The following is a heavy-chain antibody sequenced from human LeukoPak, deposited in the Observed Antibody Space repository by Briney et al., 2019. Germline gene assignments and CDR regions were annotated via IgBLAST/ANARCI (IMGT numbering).Heavy chain of an antibody. J-gene: IGHJ4*02. V-gene: IGHV4-61*02. Sequence: SETLSLTCTVSGGSISSGSYYWSWIRQPAGKGLEWIGRIYTSGSTNYNPSLKSRVTISVDTSKNQFSLKLSSVTAADTTVYYCARAPGSYGDYGPFYYWGPGTLVTVSS. CDR2: IYTSGST. D-gene: IGHD4-17*01. CDR3: ARAPGSYGDYGPFYY. CDR1: GGSISSGSYY.